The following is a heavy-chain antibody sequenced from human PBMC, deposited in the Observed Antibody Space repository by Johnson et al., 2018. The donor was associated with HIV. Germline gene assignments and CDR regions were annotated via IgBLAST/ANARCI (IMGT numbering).Heavy chain of an antibody. V-gene: IGHV3-30*02. CDR2: IRYDGSEK. CDR1: GFTFSSYG. CDR3: AKDNDAFDI. J-gene: IGHJ3*02. Sequence: QVHLVESGGGVVQPGGSLRLSCAASGFTFSSYGMHWVRQAPGKGLEWVAFIRYDGSEKYFADSVKGRFTISRDNSKNTLYLQMSSLRLEDTALYYCAKDNDAFDIWGQGTMVTVSS.